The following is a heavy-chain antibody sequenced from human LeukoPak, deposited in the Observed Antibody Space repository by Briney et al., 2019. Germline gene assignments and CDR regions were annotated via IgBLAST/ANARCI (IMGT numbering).Heavy chain of an antibody. CDR3: ASFGGNSGRNYFDY. CDR1: GYSFTSYW. D-gene: IGHD4-23*01. CDR2: IYPADSDN. V-gene: IGHV5-51*01. Sequence: GESLKISCKGSGYSFTSYWIGWVSQMHGKGLEWMGIIYPADSDNRYSPSFQGQVTISADKSISTAYLQWSSLKASDTAMYYCASFGGNSGRNYFDYWGQGTLVTVSS. J-gene: IGHJ4*02.